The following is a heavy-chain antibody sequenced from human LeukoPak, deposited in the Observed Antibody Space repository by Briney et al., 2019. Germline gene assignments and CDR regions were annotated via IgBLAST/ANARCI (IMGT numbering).Heavy chain of an antibody. V-gene: IGHV3-30-3*02. J-gene: IGHJ4*02. Sequence: GGSLRLSCAASGFTFSSYAMHWVRQAPGKGLEWVAVISYDGSNKYYADSVKGRFTISRDNSKNTLYLHMSSLRAEDTAVYYCAKRRDSGDYTQEFDYWGQGTLVTVSS. CDR1: GFTFSSYA. CDR2: ISYDGSNK. CDR3: AKRRDSGDYTQEFDY. D-gene: IGHD4-17*01.